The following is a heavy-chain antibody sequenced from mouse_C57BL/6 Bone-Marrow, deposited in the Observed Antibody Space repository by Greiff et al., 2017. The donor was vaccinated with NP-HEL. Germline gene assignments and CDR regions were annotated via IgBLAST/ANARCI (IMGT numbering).Heavy chain of an antibody. V-gene: IGHV5-6*01. D-gene: IGHD2-1*01. CDR1: GFTFSSYG. CDR3: ARQVNRGPSYAMDY. CDR2: ISSGGSYT. J-gene: IGHJ4*01. Sequence: EVNVVESGGDLVKPGGSLKLSCAASGFTFSSYGMSWVRQTPDKRLEWVATISSGGSYTYYPDSVKGRFTISRDNAKNTLYLQMSSLKSEDTAMYYCARQVNRGPSYAMDYWGQGTSVTVSS.